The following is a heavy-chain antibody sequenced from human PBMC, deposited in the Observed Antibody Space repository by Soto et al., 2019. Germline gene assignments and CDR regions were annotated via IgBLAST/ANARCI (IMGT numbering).Heavy chain of an antibody. J-gene: IGHJ2*01. V-gene: IGHV4-30-4*01. CDR2: IFDSGST. CDR3: AREIMPLTNDWYFDL. D-gene: IGHD2-8*01. Sequence: QVQLQESGPGLVKPSETLSLTCTVSGGSISGGVHSWSWIRQPPGKGLEWIGHIFDSGSTYYSPSLKSRRTLSVDTSKNQFSLRLSSVTAADTAVYYCAREIMPLTNDWYFDLWGRGTLVTVSS. CDR1: GGSISGGVHS.